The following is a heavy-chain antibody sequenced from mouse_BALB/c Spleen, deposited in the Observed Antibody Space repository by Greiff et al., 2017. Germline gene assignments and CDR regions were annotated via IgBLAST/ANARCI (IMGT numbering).Heavy chain of an antibody. CDR2: ISSGGSYT. V-gene: IGHV5-6*01. CDR3: ARQRTTGDPSWFAY. J-gene: IGHJ3*01. Sequence: EVMLVESGGDLVKPGGSLKLSCAASGFTFSSYGMSWVRQTPDKRLEWVATISSGGSYTYYPDSVKGRFTISRDNAKNTLYLQMSSLKSEDTAMYYCARQRTTGDPSWFAYWGQGTLVTVSA. D-gene: IGHD2-12*01. CDR1: GFTFSSYG.